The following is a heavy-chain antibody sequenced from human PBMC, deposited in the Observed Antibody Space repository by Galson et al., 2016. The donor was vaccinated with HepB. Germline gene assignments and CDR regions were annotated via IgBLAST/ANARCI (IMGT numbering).Heavy chain of an antibody. D-gene: IGHD3-10*01. CDR1: GFTFNVYS. J-gene: IGHJ4*02. CDR3: ATSREYYFES. CDR2: INRASSSI. Sequence: SLKLSCAASGFTFNVYSINWVRQTPGKGLEWLAYINRASSSIEHGDSLGGRFTISRDKAKKTPFLQMNSLRDDDTAIYYCATSREYYFESWGQGALVTVSS. V-gene: IGHV3-48*02.